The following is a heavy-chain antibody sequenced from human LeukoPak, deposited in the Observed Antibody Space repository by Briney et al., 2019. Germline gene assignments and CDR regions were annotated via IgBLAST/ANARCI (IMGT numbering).Heavy chain of an antibody. V-gene: IGHV4-4*07. CDR1: GGSISSYY. CDR3: ARARASGNYYHYMDV. Sequence: NPSETLSLTCTVSGGSISSYYWSWIRQPPGKGLEWIGRIYTTGSTNYNPSLKSRVTMSVDTSKNQFSLKLSSVTAADTAVYYCARARASGNYYHYMDVWGKGTTVTISS. CDR2: IYTTGST. D-gene: IGHD3-10*01. J-gene: IGHJ6*03.